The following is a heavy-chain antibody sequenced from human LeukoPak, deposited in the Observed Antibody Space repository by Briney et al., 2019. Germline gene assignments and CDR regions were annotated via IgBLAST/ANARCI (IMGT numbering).Heavy chain of an antibody. V-gene: IGHV1-3*01. D-gene: IGHD6-19*01. CDR3: ARALINIAVAGTGRHFDY. J-gene: IGHJ4*02. CDR1: GYTFTSYA. CDR2: INAGNGNT. Sequence: ASVKVSCKASGYTFTSYAMHWVRQAPGQRLEWMGWINAGNGNTKYLQKFQGRVTITRDTSASTAYMELSSLRSEDTAVYYCARALINIAVAGTGRHFDYWGQGTLVTVSS.